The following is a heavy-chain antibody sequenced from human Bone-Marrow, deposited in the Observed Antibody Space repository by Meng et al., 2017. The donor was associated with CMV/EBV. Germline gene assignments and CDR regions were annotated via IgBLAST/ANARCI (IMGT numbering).Heavy chain of an antibody. V-gene: IGHV3-30*04. Sequence: GESLKISCAASGFTFSSYAMHWVRQAPGKGLEWVAVISYDGSNKYYADSVKGRFTISRDNSKNTLYLQMNSLKPEDTAVYYCARDGPGGLYSSSPYYYYYGMDVWGQGTTVTVSS. D-gene: IGHD6-6*01. CDR3: ARDGPGGLYSSSPYYYYYGMDV. CDR1: GFTFSSYA. J-gene: IGHJ6*02. CDR2: ISYDGSNK.